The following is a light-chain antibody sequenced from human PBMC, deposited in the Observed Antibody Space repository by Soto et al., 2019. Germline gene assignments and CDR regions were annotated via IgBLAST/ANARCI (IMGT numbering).Light chain of an antibody. J-gene: IGLJ7*01. Sequence: QAVVTQSPSASASLGASVKLTCTLSSGHSSYAIAWHQQQPEKGPRYLMKLNSDGSHSKGDGIPDRFSGSSSGAERYLTISSLQSEDEADYYCLLSYNGAPAVFGGGTQLTVL. CDR2: LNSDGSH. CDR1: SGHSSYA. V-gene: IGLV4-69*01. CDR3: LLSYNGAPAV.